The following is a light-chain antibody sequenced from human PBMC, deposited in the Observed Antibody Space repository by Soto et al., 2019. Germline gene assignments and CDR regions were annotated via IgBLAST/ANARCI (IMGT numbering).Light chain of an antibody. Sequence: EIVLTQSPATLSLSPGERATLSCRASQSVSRYLAWYQQKSGQAPRLLIYDASNRATGIPARFSGSGSGTDFTLTISSLEPEDFAVYYCQQRTNWPLTFGGGTKLEIK. CDR1: QSVSRY. CDR2: DAS. V-gene: IGKV3-11*01. CDR3: QQRTNWPLT. J-gene: IGKJ4*01.